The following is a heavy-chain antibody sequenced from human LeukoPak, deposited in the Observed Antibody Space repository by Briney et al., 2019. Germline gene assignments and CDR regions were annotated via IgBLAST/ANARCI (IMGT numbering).Heavy chain of an antibody. CDR2: ISSSSSYI. D-gene: IGHD6-19*01. J-gene: IGHJ4*02. Sequence: PGGSLRLSCAASGFTFSSYSMNWVRQPPGKGLEWVSSISSSSSYIYYADSVKGRFTISRDNAKNSLYLQMNSLRAEDTAVYYCARAYSSGWDFDYWGQGTLVTVSS. V-gene: IGHV3-21*01. CDR1: GFTFSSYS. CDR3: ARAYSSGWDFDY.